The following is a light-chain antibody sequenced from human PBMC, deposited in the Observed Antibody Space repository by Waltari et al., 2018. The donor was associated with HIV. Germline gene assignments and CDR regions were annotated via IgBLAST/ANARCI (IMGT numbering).Light chain of an antibody. CDR1: QGISSN. Sequence: DIQLTQSPSFMSASVGDRVTITCRASQGISSNLDWYQQQPGQAPTLLIYAASSLPSGVPSRFSGSGSVTEFTLTIRSLHPEDFATYSCQHLNAYPPFTFGPGTTVD. CDR3: QHLNAYPPFT. V-gene: IGKV1-9*01. CDR2: AAS. J-gene: IGKJ3*01.